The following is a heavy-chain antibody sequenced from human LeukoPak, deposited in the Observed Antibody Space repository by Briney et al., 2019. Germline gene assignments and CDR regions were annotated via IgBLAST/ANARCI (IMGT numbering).Heavy chain of an antibody. Sequence: SETLSLTCAVYGESFSGYFWSWIRQPPGKGLEWIGEIDHSGSTNYNPSLKSRVTISVDTSKNQFSLRLSSVTAADTAVYFCAGVTYCSGGSCDPSYYYGMDVWGQGTTVTVSS. J-gene: IGHJ6*02. V-gene: IGHV4-34*01. CDR3: AGVTYCSGGSCDPSYYYGMDV. CDR1: GESFSGYF. D-gene: IGHD2-15*01. CDR2: IDHSGST.